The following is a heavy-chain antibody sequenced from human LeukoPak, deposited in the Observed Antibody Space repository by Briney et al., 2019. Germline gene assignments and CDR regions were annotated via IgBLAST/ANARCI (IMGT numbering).Heavy chain of an antibody. V-gene: IGHV3-23*01. CDR3: AHLGYDILTGYYN. D-gene: IGHD3-9*01. CDR1: GFTFSSHA. CDR2: MSGSGGST. J-gene: IGHJ4*02. Sequence: WGSLRLSCAASGFTFSSHAMSWVRQAPGKGLEWVSGMSGSGGSTYYVDSVKGRFTVSRDNSKNMLYLQMNSLRAEDTAVYYCAHLGYDILTGYYNWGQGTLVFVSS.